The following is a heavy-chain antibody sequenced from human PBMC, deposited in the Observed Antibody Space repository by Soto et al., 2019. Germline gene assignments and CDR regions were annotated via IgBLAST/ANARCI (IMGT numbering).Heavy chain of an antibody. J-gene: IGHJ4*02. V-gene: IGHV3-21*01. CDR3: ARVSTPYYDILTGYYIRGAGDY. CDR1: GFTFSSYS. Sequence: GGSLRLSCAASGFTFSSYSMNWVRQAPGKGLEWVSSISSSSSYIYYADSVKGRFTISRDNAKNSLYLQMNSLRAEDTAVYYCARVSTPYYDILTGYYIRGAGDYWGQGTLVTVSS. CDR2: ISSSSSYI. D-gene: IGHD3-9*01.